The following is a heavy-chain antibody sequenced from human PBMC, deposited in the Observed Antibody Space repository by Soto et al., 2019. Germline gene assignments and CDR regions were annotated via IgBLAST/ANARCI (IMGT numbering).Heavy chain of an antibody. Sequence: SETLSLTCTVSGGSISSYYWSWIRQPPGKGLEWIGYIYYSGSTNYNPSLKSRVTISVDTSKNQFSLKLSSVTAADTAVYYCARGRITMIVVGDDAFDIWGKGTMVTVSS. CDR2: IYYSGST. V-gene: IGHV4-59*01. D-gene: IGHD3-22*01. CDR3: ARGRITMIVVGDDAFDI. J-gene: IGHJ3*02. CDR1: GGSISSYY.